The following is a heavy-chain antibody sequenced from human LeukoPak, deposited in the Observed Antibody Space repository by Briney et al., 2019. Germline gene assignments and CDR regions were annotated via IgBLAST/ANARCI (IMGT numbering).Heavy chain of an antibody. J-gene: IGHJ4*02. V-gene: IGHV1-8*01. CDR2: MNPNSGNT. CDR3: ARSMVRGVIYY. CDR1: GYTFTSYG. D-gene: IGHD3-10*01. Sequence: ASVKVSCKASGYTFTSYGINWVRQGTGQGLEWMGWMNPNSGNTGYAQKFQVRVTMTRNTSISTAYMELSSLRSEDTAVYYCARSMVRGVIYYWGQGTLVTVSS.